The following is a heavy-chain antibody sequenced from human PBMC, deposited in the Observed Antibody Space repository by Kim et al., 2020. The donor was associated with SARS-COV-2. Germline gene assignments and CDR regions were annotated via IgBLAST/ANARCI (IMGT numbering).Heavy chain of an antibody. J-gene: IGHJ4*02. Sequence: TPSLKSRVTIPVDTSKNQFSLKLRSVTAADTAVYYCAIEAVAARRYFDYWGQGTLVTVSS. V-gene: IGHV4-39*02. CDR3: AIEAVAARRYFDY. D-gene: IGHD6-19*01.